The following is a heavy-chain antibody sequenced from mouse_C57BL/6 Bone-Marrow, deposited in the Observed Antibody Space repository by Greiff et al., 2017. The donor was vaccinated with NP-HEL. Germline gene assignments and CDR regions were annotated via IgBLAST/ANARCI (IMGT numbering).Heavy chain of an antibody. CDR1: GYTFTSYT. CDR3: ARGGGLRYYAMDY. Sequence: QVHVKQSGAELARPGASVKMSCKASGYTFTSYTMHWVKQRPGQGLEWIGYINPSSGYTKYNQKFKDKATLTADKSSSTAYMQLSSLTSEDSAVYYCARGGGLRYYAMDYWGQGTSVTVSS. V-gene: IGHV1-4*01. D-gene: IGHD3-1*01. J-gene: IGHJ4*01. CDR2: INPSSGYT.